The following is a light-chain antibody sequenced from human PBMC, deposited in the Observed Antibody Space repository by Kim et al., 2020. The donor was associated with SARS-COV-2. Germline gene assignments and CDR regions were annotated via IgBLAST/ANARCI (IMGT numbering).Light chain of an antibody. CDR1: SSDVGGYNY. Sequence: QSALTQPASVSGSPGQSITISCTGTSSDVGGYNYVSWYQQHPGKAPKLMIYDVSNRPSGVSNRFSGSKSGITASLTISGLQAEDEADYYCSSYTSSSTLEVFGTGTKVTVL. CDR3: SSYTSSSTLEV. J-gene: IGLJ1*01. V-gene: IGLV2-14*03. CDR2: DVS.